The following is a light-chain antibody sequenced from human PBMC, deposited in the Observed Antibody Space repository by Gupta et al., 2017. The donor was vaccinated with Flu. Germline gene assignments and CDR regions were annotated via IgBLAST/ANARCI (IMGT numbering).Light chain of an antibody. CDR1: QSVLNSDNNKYY. CDR3: QQYHATPRT. CDR2: WAS. V-gene: IGKV4-1*01. J-gene: IGKJ1*01. Sequence: DIVMTQSPDSLAVSLGERAPINCKSSQSVLNSDNNKYYLAWYQQRPGQPPKVLFYWASTRESGVPDRFSGSGSGTDFTLTITSLQAEDVAVYYCQQYHATPRTFGQGTKVEIK.